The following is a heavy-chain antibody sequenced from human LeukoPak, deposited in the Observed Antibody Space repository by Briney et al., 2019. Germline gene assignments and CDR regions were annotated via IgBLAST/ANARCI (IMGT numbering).Heavy chain of an antibody. J-gene: IGHJ5*02. CDR2: FDPEDGET. D-gene: IGHD6-19*01. V-gene: IGHV1-24*01. CDR3: ATVMWYSVAVNGDWFDP. CDR1: GYTLTELS. Sequence: ASVKVSCKVSGYTLTELSMHWVRQAPGKGLGWMGGFDPEDGETIYAQKFQGRVTMTEDTSTDTAYMELSSLRSEDTAVYYCATVMWYSVAVNGDWFDPWGQGTLVTVSS.